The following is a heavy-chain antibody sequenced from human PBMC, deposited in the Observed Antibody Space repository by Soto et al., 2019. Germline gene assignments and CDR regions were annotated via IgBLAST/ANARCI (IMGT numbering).Heavy chain of an antibody. J-gene: IGHJ4*02. CDR1: GGSISSGDYY. V-gene: IGHV4-30-4*01. Sequence: QVQLQESGPGLVKPSQTLSLTCTVSGGSISSGDYYWSWIRQPPGKGMEWIGYLYYSGSTYYNPSLKSRVTISVDTSKNQFSLKLSSVTAADTAVYYCAGTRDYYDSSGYYPVYFDYWGQGTLVTVSS. CDR3: AGTRDYYDSSGYYPVYFDY. D-gene: IGHD3-22*01. CDR2: LYYSGST.